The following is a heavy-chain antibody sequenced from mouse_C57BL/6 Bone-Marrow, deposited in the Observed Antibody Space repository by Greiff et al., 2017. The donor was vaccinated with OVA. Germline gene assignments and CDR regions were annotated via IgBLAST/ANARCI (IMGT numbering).Heavy chain of an antibody. D-gene: IGHD3-3*01. CDR3: ARAGRRRYAMDY. CDR2: IDPSDSYT. V-gene: IGHV1-50*01. CDR1: GYTFTSYW. Sequence: QVQLQQPGAELVKPGASVKLSCKVSGYTFTSYWMQWVKQRPGQGLEWIGEIDPSDSYTNYNQKFKGKATLTVATSSSTAYMQLSSLTSEDSAVYYCARAGRRRYAMDYWGQGTSVTVSS. J-gene: IGHJ4*01.